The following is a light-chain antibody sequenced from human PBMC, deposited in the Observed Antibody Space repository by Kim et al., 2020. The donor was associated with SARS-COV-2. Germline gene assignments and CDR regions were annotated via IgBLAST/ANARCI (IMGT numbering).Light chain of an antibody. Sequence: LSPGERATLSCRARQSVDTALGWYQLEPGQAPSRNIFDVSRRVTGTPARFSGTGSGTGFTLTISSLEPEDVALYYCHHRSLWTPTFGGGTKVDIK. CDR3: HHRSLWTPT. CDR1: QSVDTA. V-gene: IGKV3-11*01. CDR2: DVS. J-gene: IGKJ4*01.